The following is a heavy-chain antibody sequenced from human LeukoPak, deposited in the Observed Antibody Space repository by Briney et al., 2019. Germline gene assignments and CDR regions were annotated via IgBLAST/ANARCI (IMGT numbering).Heavy chain of an antibody. D-gene: IGHD6-19*01. CDR2: IYHSGST. CDR1: GGSISSSNW. V-gene: IGHV4-4*02. CDR3: ARGIAYSSGWSIRYYFDY. Sequence: SETLSLTCAVSGGSISSSNWWSWVRQPPGKGLEWIGEIYHSGSTNYNPSLKSRVTISVDKSKNQFSLKLSSVTAADTAVYYCARGIAYSSGWSIRYYFDYWGQGTLVTVSS. J-gene: IGHJ4*02.